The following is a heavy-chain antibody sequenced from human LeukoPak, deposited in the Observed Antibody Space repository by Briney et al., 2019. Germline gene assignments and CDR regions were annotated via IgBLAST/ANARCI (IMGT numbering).Heavy chain of an antibody. CDR3: ARGGYCTCGVCYLDY. CDR2: IYTSGST. D-gene: IGHD2-8*02. CDR1: GGSISSYY. V-gene: IGHV4-4*07. J-gene: IGHJ4*02. Sequence: PSETLSLTCTVSGGSISSYYWSWIRQPAGKGLEWIGRIYTSGSTNYNPSLKSRVTMSVDTSKNQFSLKLSSVTAANTAVYYCARGGYCTCGVCYLDYWGQGALVTVSS.